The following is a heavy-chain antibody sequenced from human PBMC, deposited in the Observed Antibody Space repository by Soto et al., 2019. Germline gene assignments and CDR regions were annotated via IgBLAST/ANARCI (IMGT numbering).Heavy chain of an antibody. CDR3: ASGGMVRGAVDY. V-gene: IGHV4-59*12. D-gene: IGHD3-10*01. Sequence: SETLSLTCTISGGSITNDYWSWIRQPPGKGLEWIGYIHYTDITNYNPSLKSRVTISVDTSKNQFSLKLSSVTAADTAVYYCASGGMVRGAVDYWGQGTLVTVSS. CDR2: IHYTDIT. J-gene: IGHJ4*02. CDR1: GGSITNDY.